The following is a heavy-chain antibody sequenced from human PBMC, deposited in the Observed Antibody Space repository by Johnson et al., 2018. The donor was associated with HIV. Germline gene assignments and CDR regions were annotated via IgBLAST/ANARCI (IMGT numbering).Heavy chain of an antibody. Sequence: VQLVESGGGVVQPGRSLRLSCAASGFSVSSNYMTWVRQAPGKGLEWVSVIYSGGTTWYADSVKGRFTISRDNSRDTVHLQMNSLRSEDTAVYYCASRGREIVAAGILGAFDIWGQGKMVTVSS. CDR1: GFSVSSNY. V-gene: IGHV3-66*02. CDR2: IYSGGTT. D-gene: IGHD6-13*01. J-gene: IGHJ3*02. CDR3: ASRGREIVAAGILGAFDI.